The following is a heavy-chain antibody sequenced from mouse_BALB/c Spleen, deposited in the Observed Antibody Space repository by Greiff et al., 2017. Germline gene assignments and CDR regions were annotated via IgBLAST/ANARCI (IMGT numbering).Heavy chain of an antibody. CDR1: GFAFSSYD. V-gene: IGHV5-12-1*01. CDR3: ARRGYRYYFDY. J-gene: IGHJ2*01. Sequence: EVQVVESGGGLVKPGGSLKLSCAASGFAFSSYDMSWVRQTPEKRLEWVAYISSGGGSTYYPDTVKGRFTISRDNAKNTLYLQMSSLKSEDTAMYYCARRGYRYYFDYWGQGTTLTVSS. CDR2: ISSGGGST. D-gene: IGHD2-14*01.